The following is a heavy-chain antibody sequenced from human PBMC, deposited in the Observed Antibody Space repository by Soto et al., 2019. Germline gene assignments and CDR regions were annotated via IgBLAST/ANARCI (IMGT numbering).Heavy chain of an antibody. CDR2: IIPFIGTA. CDR1: GGTFSSYA. D-gene: IGHD4-4*01. CDR3: ARVVVTTVPASYYYGMDV. Sequence: SVKVSCKASGGTFSSYAISWVRQAPGQGLEWMGRIIPFIGTANYAQKFQGRVTITADESTSTAYMELTSLRSEDTAVYYCARVVVTTVPASYYYGMDVWGQGTTVTVSS. V-gene: IGHV1-69*11. J-gene: IGHJ6*02.